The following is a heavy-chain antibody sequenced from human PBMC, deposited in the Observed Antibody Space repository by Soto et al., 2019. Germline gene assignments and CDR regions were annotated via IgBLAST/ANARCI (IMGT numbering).Heavy chain of an antibody. D-gene: IGHD3-22*01. Sequence: GGSLRLSCAASGFTFSSYAMHWVRQAPGKGLEWVAVISYDGSNKYYADSVKGRFTISRDNSKNTLYLQMNSLRAEDTAAYYCARDTRGKIVVVYYYYGMDVWGQGTTVTVSS. CDR2: ISYDGSNK. CDR3: ARDTRGKIVVVYYYYGMDV. CDR1: GFTFSSYA. V-gene: IGHV3-30-3*01. J-gene: IGHJ6*02.